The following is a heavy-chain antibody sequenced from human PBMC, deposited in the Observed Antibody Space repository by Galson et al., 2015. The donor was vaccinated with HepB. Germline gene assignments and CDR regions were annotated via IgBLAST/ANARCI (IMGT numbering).Heavy chain of an antibody. CDR1: GFTFSTYG. CDR3: AKNPASAWGPFVY. V-gene: IGHV3-30*18. D-gene: IGHD7-27*01. Sequence: SLRLSCAASGFTFSTYGMHWVRQAPGQGLEWVSVISFDGSTQFYRDSVKGRFTISRDNSKNTLYLQMNRLSSEDTAMYYCAKNPASAWGPFVYWGQGTLVTVPS. J-gene: IGHJ4*02. CDR2: ISFDGSTQ.